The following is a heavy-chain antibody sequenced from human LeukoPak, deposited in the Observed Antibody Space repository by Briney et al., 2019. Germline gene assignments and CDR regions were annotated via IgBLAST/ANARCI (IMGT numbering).Heavy chain of an antibody. CDR2: TYYRSKWYN. D-gene: IGHD6-19*01. CDR1: GDSVSSNTAG. Sequence: SQTLSLTCAISGDSVSSNTAGWNWIRQSPSSGLEWLGRTYYRSKWYNDYAVSVKSRITINPDTSKNQFSLQLNSMTPEDTAVYYWASGKQCIDYWGQGTLVTVSS. J-gene: IGHJ4*02. CDR3: ASGKQCIDY. V-gene: IGHV6-1*01.